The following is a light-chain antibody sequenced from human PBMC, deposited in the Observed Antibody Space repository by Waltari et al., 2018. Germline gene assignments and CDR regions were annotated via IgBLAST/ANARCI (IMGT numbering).Light chain of an antibody. CDR3: QQRTNWPPSLT. Sequence: EIVLTQSPATLSLFPGARGTLSCRASQSISTYLAWYQQTPGQAPRLLIYDASNRATGIPARFSGSGSGTDFTLTISNLEPEDFAVYYCQQRTNWPPSLTFGGGTKVEMK. CDR2: DAS. CDR1: QSISTY. J-gene: IGKJ4*01. V-gene: IGKV3-11*01.